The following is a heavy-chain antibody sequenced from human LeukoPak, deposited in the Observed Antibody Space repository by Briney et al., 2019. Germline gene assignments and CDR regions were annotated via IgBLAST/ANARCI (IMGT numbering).Heavy chain of an antibody. Sequence: GASVKVSCKASGGTFSSYAISWVRQAPGQGLEWMGGIIPIFGTANYAQKFQGRVTITADESTSTAYMELSSLRSEDTAVYYCAREIGGYYYDSSGPHPWGQGTLVTVSS. D-gene: IGHD3-22*01. J-gene: IGHJ5*02. CDR2: IIPIFGTA. CDR1: GGTFSSYA. V-gene: IGHV1-69*13. CDR3: AREIGGYYYDSSGPHP.